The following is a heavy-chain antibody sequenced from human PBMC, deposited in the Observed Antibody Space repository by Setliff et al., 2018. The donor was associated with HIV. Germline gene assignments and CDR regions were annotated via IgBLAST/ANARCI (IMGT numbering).Heavy chain of an antibody. CDR1: GGSISSYY. J-gene: IGHJ6*03. D-gene: IGHD6-13*01. Sequence: SETLSLTCTVSGGSISSYYWSWIRQPPGKGLEWIGYIYYSGSTDYNPSLKSRLIMSVDRSNNQFSLGLTSVTAADTAVYYCARGGAAADNYYYMDVWGKGTTVTVS. CDR3: ARGGAAADNYYYMDV. CDR2: IYYSGST. V-gene: IGHV4-59*08.